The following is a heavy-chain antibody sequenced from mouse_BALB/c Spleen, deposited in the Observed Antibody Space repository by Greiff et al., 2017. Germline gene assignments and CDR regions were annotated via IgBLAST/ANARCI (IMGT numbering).Heavy chain of an antibody. J-gene: IGHJ2*01. Sequence: LQQPGSELVRPGASVKLSCKASGYTFTSYWMHWVKQRPGQGLEWIGNIYPGSGSTNYDEKFKSKATLTVDTSSSTAYMQLSSLTSEDSAVYYCTRGTYYGSSYDYWGQGTTLTVSS. CDR3: TRGTYYGSSYDY. CDR2: IYPGSGST. D-gene: IGHD1-1*01. CDR1: GYTFTSYW. V-gene: IGHV1S22*01.